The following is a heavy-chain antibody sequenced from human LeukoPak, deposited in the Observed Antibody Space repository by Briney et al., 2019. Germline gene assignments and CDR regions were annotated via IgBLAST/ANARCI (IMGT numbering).Heavy chain of an antibody. CDR1: GGSISSSSYY. J-gene: IGHJ4*02. D-gene: IGHD6-13*01. CDR2: IYYSGST. V-gene: IGHV4-39*07. CDR3: ARDGSSSWYNFSPYYFDY. Sequence: SETLSLTCTVSGGSISSSSYYWGWIRQPPGKGLEWIGSIYYSGSTYYNPSLKSRVTISVDTSKNQFSLKLSSVTAADTAVYYCARDGSSSWYNFSPYYFDYWGQGILVTVSS.